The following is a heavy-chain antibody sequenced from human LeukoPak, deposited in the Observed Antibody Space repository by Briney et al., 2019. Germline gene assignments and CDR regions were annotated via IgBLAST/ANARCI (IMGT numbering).Heavy chain of an antibody. J-gene: IGHJ4*02. CDR2: ISSSSSYI. CDR1: GFTFVSYG. Sequence: GGSLRLSCAASGFTFVSYGMNWVRQAPGKGLEWVSSISSSSSYIYYADSVKGRFTISRDNARNSLYLQMNSLRAEDTAVYYCARDSIAARPVDYWGQGTLVTVSS. D-gene: IGHD6-6*01. CDR3: ARDSIAARPVDY. V-gene: IGHV3-21*01.